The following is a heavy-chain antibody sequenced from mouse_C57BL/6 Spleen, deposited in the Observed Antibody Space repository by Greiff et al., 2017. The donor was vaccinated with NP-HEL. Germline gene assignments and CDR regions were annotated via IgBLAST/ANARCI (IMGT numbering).Heavy chain of an antibody. CDR1: SYTFTSYT. J-gene: IGHJ1*03. CDR3: ARLGLSHWYFDV. D-gene: IGHD2-4*01. Sequence: QVQLKESGAELARPGASVTMSCTASSYTFTSYTMHWVQQRPGQGLEWIGYINPSGGYTKYNQKFKDKATLTADKSSSTAYMQLSSLTSEDSAVYYCARLGLSHWYFDVWGTGTTVTVSS. V-gene: IGHV1-4*01. CDR2: INPSGGYT.